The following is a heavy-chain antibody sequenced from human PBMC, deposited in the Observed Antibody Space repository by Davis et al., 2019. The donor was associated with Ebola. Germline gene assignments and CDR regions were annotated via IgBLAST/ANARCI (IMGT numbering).Heavy chain of an antibody. Sequence: GGSLRLSCAASGFTFSSYSMNWVRQAPGKGLEWVSSISSSSIYIYYADSVKGRFTISRDNAKNSLYLQMNSLRDEDTAVYYCARDPGLYCSSTSCYEGRDAFDIWGQGTMVTVSS. D-gene: IGHD2-2*01. J-gene: IGHJ3*02. CDR3: ARDPGLYCSSTSCYEGRDAFDI. CDR1: GFTFSSYS. CDR2: ISSSSIYI. V-gene: IGHV3-21*01.